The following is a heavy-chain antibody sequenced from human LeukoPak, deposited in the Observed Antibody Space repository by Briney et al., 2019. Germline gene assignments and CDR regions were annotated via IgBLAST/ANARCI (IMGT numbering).Heavy chain of an antibody. CDR2: IYPGDSDT. V-gene: IGHV5-51*01. D-gene: IGHD3-22*01. CDR3: AGRLTFTYYYDSSEAFDI. CDR1: GYSFTSYW. Sequence: GESLKISCKGSGYSFTSYWIGWVRQMPGKGLEWMGIIYPGDSDTRDSPSFQGQVTISADKSISTAYLQWSSLKASDTAMYYCAGRLTFTYYYDSSEAFDIWGQGTMVTVSS. J-gene: IGHJ3*02.